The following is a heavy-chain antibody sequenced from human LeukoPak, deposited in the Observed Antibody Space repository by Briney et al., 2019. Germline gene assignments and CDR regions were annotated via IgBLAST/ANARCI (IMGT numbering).Heavy chain of an antibody. Sequence: GGSLRLSCAASGITFSSYSMNWVRQAPGKGLEWVSYISSSSSTIYYADSVKGRFTISRDNAKNSLYLQMNSLRAEDTAVYYCARAVYDSSGYHYYYYYMDVWGKGTTVTVSS. D-gene: IGHD3-22*01. CDR2: ISSSSSTI. CDR1: GITFSSYS. V-gene: IGHV3-48*04. CDR3: ARAVYDSSGYHYYYYYMDV. J-gene: IGHJ6*03.